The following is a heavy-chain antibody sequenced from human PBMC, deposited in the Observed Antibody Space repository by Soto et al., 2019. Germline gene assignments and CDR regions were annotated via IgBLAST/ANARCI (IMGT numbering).Heavy chain of an antibody. D-gene: IGHD2-2*01. CDR2: INADNGNT. Sequence: ASVKVSCKASGYTFISYYIHWVRQAPGQGLEWMGMINADNGNTNYAQKLQGRVTMTTDTSTSTAYMELRSLRSDDTAVYYCARETEGYCSSTSCRAHDYWGQGTLVTVS. V-gene: IGHV1-18*04. CDR1: GYTFISYY. CDR3: ARETEGYCSSTSCRAHDY. J-gene: IGHJ4*02.